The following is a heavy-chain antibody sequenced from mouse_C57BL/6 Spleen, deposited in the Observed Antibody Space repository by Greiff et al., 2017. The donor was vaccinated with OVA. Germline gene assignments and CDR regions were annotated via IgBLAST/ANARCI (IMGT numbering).Heavy chain of an antibody. CDR1: GYTFTDYY. CDR3: ARSEAGSSPFAY. J-gene: IGHJ3*01. D-gene: IGHD1-1*01. CDR2: INPNNGGT. V-gene: IGHV1-26*01. Sequence: EVQLQQSGPELVKPGASVKISCKASGYTFTDYYMNWVKQSHGKSLEWIGDINPNNGGTSYNQKFKGKATLTVDKSSSTTYMELRSLTSEDSAVYDCARSEAGSSPFAYWGQGTLATVSA.